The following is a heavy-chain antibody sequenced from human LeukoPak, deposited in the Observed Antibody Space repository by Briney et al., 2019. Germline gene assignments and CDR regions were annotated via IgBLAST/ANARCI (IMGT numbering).Heavy chain of an antibody. D-gene: IGHD3-10*01. CDR2: ISGRGGST. Sequence: PGGSLRLSCAASGFTFSSYAMSWVRQAPGKGLEWVSGISGRGGSTYYADSVKGRFTISRDNSKNTLYLQMNSLRAEDTAVYYCARDPRYGSGSYSNYWGQGTLVTVSS. CDR3: ARDPRYGSGSYSNY. V-gene: IGHV3-23*01. J-gene: IGHJ4*02. CDR1: GFTFSSYA.